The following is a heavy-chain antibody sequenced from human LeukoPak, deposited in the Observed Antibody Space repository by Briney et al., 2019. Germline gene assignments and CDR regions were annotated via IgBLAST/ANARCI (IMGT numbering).Heavy chain of an antibody. CDR1: GGTFSSYA. CDR3: ARDREYCSGGSCLYNWFDP. J-gene: IGHJ5*02. Sequence: SVTVSFTASGGTFSSYAISWVRQAPGQGLEWMGGIIPIFGTANYAQKFQGRVTITADESTSTAYMELSSLRSEDTAVYYCARDREYCSGGSCLYNWFDPWGQGTLVTVSS. D-gene: IGHD2-15*01. CDR2: IIPIFGTA. V-gene: IGHV1-69*01.